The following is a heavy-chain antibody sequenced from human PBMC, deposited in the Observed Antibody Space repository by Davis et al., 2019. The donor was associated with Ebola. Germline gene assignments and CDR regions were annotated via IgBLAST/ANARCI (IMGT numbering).Heavy chain of an antibody. CDR3: AKDRAYSSGWTLDY. D-gene: IGHD6-19*01. J-gene: IGHJ4*02. Sequence: GESLKISCAASGFTFSSYGMHWVRQAPGKGLEWVAFIWYDGSNKYYADSVKGRFTISRDNSKNTLYLQMNSLRAEDTAVYYCAKDRAYSSGWTLDYWGQGTLVTVSS. V-gene: IGHV3-30*02. CDR2: IWYDGSNK. CDR1: GFTFSSYG.